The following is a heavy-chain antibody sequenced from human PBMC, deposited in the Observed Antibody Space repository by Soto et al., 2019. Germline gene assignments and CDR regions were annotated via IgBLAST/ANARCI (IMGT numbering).Heavy chain of an antibody. J-gene: IGHJ4*02. V-gene: IGHV4-59*01. D-gene: IGHD3-3*01. CDR3: ARGGFWSGYHGGLKIDY. CDR2: IYYSGST. CDR1: GGSISSYY. Sequence: SETLSLTCTVSGGSISSYYWSWIRQPPGKGLEWIGYIYYSGSTNYNPSLKSRVTISVDTSKNQFSLKLSSVTAADTAVYYCARGGFWSGYHGGLKIDYWGQGTLVTVSS.